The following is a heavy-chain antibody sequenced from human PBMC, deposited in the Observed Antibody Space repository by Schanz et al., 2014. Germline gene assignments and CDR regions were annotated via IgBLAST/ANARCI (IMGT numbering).Heavy chain of an antibody. Sequence: QVQLVQSGAEVKKPGASVKVSCKASGYTFSSYGITWVRQAPGQGLEWMGWINGYNGHTLYAQKFQGRVTMTADTSTFTAYMDLRSLTSDDAAMYYCARDPAVYCRTTWCYDGLDSWGQGTLVTVSA. CDR3: ARDPAVYCRTTWCYDGLDS. D-gene: IGHD2-2*01. CDR1: GYTFSSYG. V-gene: IGHV1-18*01. CDR2: INGYNGHT. J-gene: IGHJ4*02.